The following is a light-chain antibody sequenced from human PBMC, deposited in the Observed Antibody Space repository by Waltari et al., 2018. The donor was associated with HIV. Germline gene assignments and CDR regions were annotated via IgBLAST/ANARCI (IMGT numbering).Light chain of an antibody. CDR2: WAS. CDR3: QQYFNAPIT. J-gene: IGKJ4*01. CDR1: RSLLYNSNNKNY. V-gene: IGKV4-1*01. Sequence: DIVMTQSPDSLALSLGETPTINCKSSRSLLYNSNNKNYLAWYQQKPGQPPQLLIYWASTREFGVPDRFSGSGSGTNFTLTISSLQTEDVAVYYCQQYFNAPITFGGGTRVEI.